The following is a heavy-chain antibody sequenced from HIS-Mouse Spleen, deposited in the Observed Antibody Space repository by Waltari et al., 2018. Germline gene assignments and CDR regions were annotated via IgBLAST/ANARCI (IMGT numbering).Heavy chain of an antibody. D-gene: IGHD1-26*01. CDR3: AKGTVGAAPLGY. CDR2: IWYDGSNK. V-gene: IGHV3-33*06. CDR1: GFTFSSYG. J-gene: IGHJ4*02. Sequence: QVQLVESGGGVVQPGRSLRLSCAASGFTFSSYGMPWFRQGPGKGLAWVAGIWYDGSNKYYADSVKGRFTISRDNSKNTLYLQMNSLRAEDTAVYYCAKGTVGAAPLGYWGQGTLVTVSS.